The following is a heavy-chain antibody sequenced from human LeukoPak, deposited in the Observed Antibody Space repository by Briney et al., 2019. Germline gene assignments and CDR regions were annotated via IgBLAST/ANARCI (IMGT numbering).Heavy chain of an antibody. J-gene: IGHJ5*02. D-gene: IGHD4-17*01. CDR1: GFTFSSYA. Sequence: GGSLRLSCAASGFTFSSYAMHWVRQAPGKGLEWVSAIHTSGDTCYADSVKGRFTISRDTSKNTLYLQINSLRVEDTAVYYCIVFGDSNHWGQGTLATVSS. CDR3: IVFGDSNH. CDR2: IHTSGDT. V-gene: IGHV3-53*01.